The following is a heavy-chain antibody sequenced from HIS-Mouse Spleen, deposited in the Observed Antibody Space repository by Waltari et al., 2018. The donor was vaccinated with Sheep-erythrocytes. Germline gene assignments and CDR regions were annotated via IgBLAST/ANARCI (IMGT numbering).Heavy chain of an antibody. CDR2: IIPILGIA. CDR1: GGTFSSYA. V-gene: IGHV1-69*04. J-gene: IGHJ4*02. Sequence: QVQLVLSGAEVKKPGSSVKVSCKASGGTFSSYAISWVRQAPGQGLEWLGRIIPILGIANYAQKFQGRVTITADKSTSTAYMELSSLRSEDTAVYYCAQTGATTPHFDYWGQGTLVTVSS. D-gene: IGHD1-26*01. CDR3: AQTGATTPHFDY.